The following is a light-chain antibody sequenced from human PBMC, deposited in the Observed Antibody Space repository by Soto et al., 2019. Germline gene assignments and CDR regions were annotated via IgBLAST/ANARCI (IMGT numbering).Light chain of an antibody. CDR3: LQYHTYRT. Sequence: DIQMTQSPSTLSASVGDRVTITCRASQSISPWLAWYQQKPGKAPKLLIFDASNLGSGVPSRFSGSGSGTEFTLTISSLQPDDFATYYCLQYHTYRTFGQGTKVDIK. J-gene: IGKJ1*01. CDR2: DAS. CDR1: QSISPW. V-gene: IGKV1-5*01.